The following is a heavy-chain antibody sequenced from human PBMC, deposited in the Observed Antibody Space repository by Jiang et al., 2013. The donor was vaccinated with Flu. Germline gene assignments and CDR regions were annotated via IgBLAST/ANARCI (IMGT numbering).Heavy chain of an antibody. D-gene: IGHD5-12*01. V-gene: IGHV1-46*01. Sequence: SGAEVKKPGASVNVSCKASAYTFSSYYVHWVRQARGQGLEWLGKIHPSGGGITYAQKFQGRVTMTRDTSTSTAYMELSSLRSEDTAVYYCVRGYSGRGDNWGQGTLVTVSS. CDR1: AYTFSSYY. CDR3: VRGYSGRGDN. CDR2: IHPSGGGI. J-gene: IGHJ4*02.